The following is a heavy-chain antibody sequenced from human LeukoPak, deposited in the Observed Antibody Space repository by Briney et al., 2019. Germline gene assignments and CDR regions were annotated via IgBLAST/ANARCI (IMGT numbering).Heavy chain of an antibody. V-gene: IGHV4-59*01. Sequence: SETLSLTCTVSGGPISSYYRSWIRQPPGKGLEWIGYIYYSGSTNYNPSLKSRVTISVDTSKNQFSLKLSSVTAADTAVYYCARSHSVWTSFDYWGQGTLVTVSS. CDR3: ARSHSVWTSFDY. D-gene: IGHD3/OR15-3a*01. J-gene: IGHJ4*02. CDR2: IYYSGST. CDR1: GGPISSYY.